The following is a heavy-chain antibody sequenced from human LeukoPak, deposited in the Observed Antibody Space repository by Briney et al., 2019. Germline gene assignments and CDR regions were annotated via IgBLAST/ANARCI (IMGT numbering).Heavy chain of an antibody. CDR2: ISYDGSNK. D-gene: IGHD4/OR15-4a*01. Sequence: PGGSLRLSCAASGFTFDDYAMHWVRQAPGKGLEWVAVISYDGSNKYYADSVRGRFTISRDNSKNTLYLQMNSLRAEDTAVYYCARDGAHAFDIWGQGTMVTVSS. CDR3: ARDGAHAFDI. J-gene: IGHJ3*02. V-gene: IGHV3-30*04. CDR1: GFTFDDYA.